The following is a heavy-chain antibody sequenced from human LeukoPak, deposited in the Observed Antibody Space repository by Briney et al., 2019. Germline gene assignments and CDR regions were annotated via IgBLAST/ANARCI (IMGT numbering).Heavy chain of an antibody. CDR3: AVLITMVRGVRASDI. CDR1: GYTLTELS. J-gene: IGHJ3*02. CDR2: FDPEDGET. D-gene: IGHD3-10*01. Sequence: GASVKVSCKVSGYTLTELSMHWVRQAPGKGLEWMGGFDPEDGETIYAQKFQGRVTMTRNTSISTAYMELSSLRSEDTAVYYCAVLITMVRGVRASDIWGQGTMVTVSS. V-gene: IGHV1-24*01.